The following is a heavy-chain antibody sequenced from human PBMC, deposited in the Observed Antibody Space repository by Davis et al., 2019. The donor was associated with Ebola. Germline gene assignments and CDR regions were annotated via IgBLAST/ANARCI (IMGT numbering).Heavy chain of an antibody. D-gene: IGHD4-11*01. J-gene: IGHJ6*02. CDR1: GFTFSSYG. Sequence: PGGSLRLSCAASGFTFSSYGMHWVRQALGKGLEWVAFIRYDGSNKYYADSVKGRFTISRDNSKNTLYLQMNSLRAEDTAVYYCAKVDYSNYVPSWYYYGMDVWGQGTTVTVSS. CDR3: AKVDYSNYVPSWYYYGMDV. V-gene: IGHV3-30*02. CDR2: IRYDGSNK.